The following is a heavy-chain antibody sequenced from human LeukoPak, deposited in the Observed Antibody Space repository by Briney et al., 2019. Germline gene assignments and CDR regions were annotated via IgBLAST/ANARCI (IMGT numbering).Heavy chain of an antibody. Sequence: GGSLRLSCAASGFTFSDYYMSWIRQAPGKGLEWISYISESGSTKYYADSVKGRFTISRDNAKNSLFLQMNSLRADDTVVYYCAREERGWSYYMDVWGEGTTVTVSS. J-gene: IGHJ6*03. CDR3: AREERGWSYYMDV. CDR2: ISESGSTK. V-gene: IGHV3-11*01. D-gene: IGHD3-10*01. CDR1: GFTFSDYY.